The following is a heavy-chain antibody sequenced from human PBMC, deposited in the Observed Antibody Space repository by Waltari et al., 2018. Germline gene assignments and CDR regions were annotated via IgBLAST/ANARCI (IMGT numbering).Heavy chain of an antibody. D-gene: IGHD5-12*01. V-gene: IGHV1-69*08. Sequence: QVQLVQSGAEVKKPGSSVKVSCKASGGTFSSYAISWVRQAPGPGLEWMGRIIPIFGTANYAQKFQGRVTITADKSTSTAYMELSSLRSEDTAVYYCASQGYSGYLTYYYYGMDVWGQGTTVTVSS. CDR3: ASQGYSGYLTYYYYGMDV. J-gene: IGHJ6*02. CDR2: IIPIFGTA. CDR1: GGTFSSYA.